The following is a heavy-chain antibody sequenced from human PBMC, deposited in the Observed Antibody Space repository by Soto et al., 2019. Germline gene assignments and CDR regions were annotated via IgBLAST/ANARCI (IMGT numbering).Heavy chain of an antibody. D-gene: IGHD2-15*01. J-gene: IGHJ3*02. CDR2: IGTAGDT. Sequence: EVQLVESGGGLVQAGGSLRIFCEAYGFNFSSYDMHWVRQATGKGLEWVSVIGTAGDTFYTGSVKGRFTISRENGKNSLYLQMNSLRAGDTAVYYCARAGQGASCSGGSCYLGASDIWGQGTMVTVSS. CDR1: GFNFSSYD. V-gene: IGHV3-13*01. CDR3: ARAGQGASCSGGSCYLGASDI.